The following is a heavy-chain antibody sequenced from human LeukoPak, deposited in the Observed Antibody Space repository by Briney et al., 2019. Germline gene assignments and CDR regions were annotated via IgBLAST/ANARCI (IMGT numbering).Heavy chain of an antibody. CDR2: IIPIFGTA. J-gene: IGHJ6*02. Sequence: ASVKVSCKASGGTFSSYAISWVRQAPGQGLEWMGGIIPIFGTANYAQKFQGRVTMTRNTSISTAYMELSSLRSEDTAVYYCAREIGYCSSTSCLYYYYYYYGMDVWGQGTTVTVSS. V-gene: IGHV1-69*05. CDR1: GGTFSSYA. CDR3: AREIGYCSSTSCLYYYYYYYGMDV. D-gene: IGHD2-2*01.